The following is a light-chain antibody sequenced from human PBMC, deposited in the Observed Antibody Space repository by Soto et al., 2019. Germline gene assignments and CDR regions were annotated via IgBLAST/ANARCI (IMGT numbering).Light chain of an antibody. CDR2: DAS. J-gene: IGKJ1*01. CDR1: QSVSSY. Sequence: VLTQSPATLSLSPGASATLSCRASQSVSSYLAWYQQKPGQAPRLLIYDASNRATGIPARCSGSWSGTDFTLTISSLEPEDFAVYYCQQRSNWPPWTFGLGTKVEIK. CDR3: QQRSNWPPWT. V-gene: IGKV3-11*01.